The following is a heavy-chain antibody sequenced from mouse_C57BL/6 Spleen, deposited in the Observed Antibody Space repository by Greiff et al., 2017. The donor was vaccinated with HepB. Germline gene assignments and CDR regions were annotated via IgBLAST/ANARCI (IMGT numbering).Heavy chain of an antibody. J-gene: IGHJ3*01. CDR3: EVHYYGSSSWFAY. CDR1: GYTFTDYY. V-gene: IGHV1-26*01. D-gene: IGHD1-1*01. CDR2: INPNNGGT. Sequence: EVQLQQSGPELVKPGASVKISCKASGYTFTDYYMNWVKQSHGKSLEWIGDINPNNGGTSYNQKFKGKATLTVDKSSSTAYMELRSLTSEDSAVYYCEVHYYGSSSWFAYWGQGTLVTVSA.